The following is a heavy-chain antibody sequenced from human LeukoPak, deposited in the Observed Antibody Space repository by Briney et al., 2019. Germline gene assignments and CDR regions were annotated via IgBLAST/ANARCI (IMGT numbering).Heavy chain of an antibody. CDR2: ISYDGTNK. CDR1: GFTFTNYA. CDR3: ARGFVLGAAKNYFDY. D-gene: IGHD2-21*02. V-gene: IGHV3-30-3*01. Sequence: GGSLRLSCAASGFTFTNYALHWVRQAPGKGLEWVAVISYDGTNKYYADSVKGRFTISRDNSKNTLSLQMNSLRAEDTALYYCARGFVLGAAKNYFDYWGQGALVTVSS. J-gene: IGHJ4*02.